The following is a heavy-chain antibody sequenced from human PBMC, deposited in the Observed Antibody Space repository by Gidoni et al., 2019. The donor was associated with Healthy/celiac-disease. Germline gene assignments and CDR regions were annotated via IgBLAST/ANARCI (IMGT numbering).Heavy chain of an antibody. D-gene: IGHD3-10*01. CDR3: ATRVWFGELLFDH. V-gene: IGHV4-30-4*01. CDR1: GGSLSSGDSY. Sequence: QVQLQESGPGLVQPAPPQSLTCTVPGGSLSSGDSYWSWIRPPPGKGLEWIGYIYYSGSTYYNPSLKSRVTISVDTSKNQFSLKLSSVTAADTAVYYCATRVWFGELLFDHWGQGTLVTVSS. CDR2: IYYSGST. J-gene: IGHJ5*02.